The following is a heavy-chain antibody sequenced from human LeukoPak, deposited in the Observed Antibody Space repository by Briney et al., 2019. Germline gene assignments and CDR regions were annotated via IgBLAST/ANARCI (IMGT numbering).Heavy chain of an antibody. D-gene: IGHD2-15*01. CDR1: GGSFSGYY. V-gene: IGHV4-34*01. Sequence: SETLSLTCAVYGGSFSGYYWSWIRQPPGKGLEWIGEINHSGSTNYNPSLKSRVTISVDTSKNQFSLKLSSVTAADTAVYYCARGARGEATAPSVARHYFDYWGQGTLVTVSS. CDR2: INHSGST. CDR3: ARGARGEATAPSVARHYFDY. J-gene: IGHJ4*02.